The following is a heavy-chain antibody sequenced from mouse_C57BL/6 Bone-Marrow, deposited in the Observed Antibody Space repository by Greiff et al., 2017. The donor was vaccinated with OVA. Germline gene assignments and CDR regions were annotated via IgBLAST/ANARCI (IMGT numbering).Heavy chain of an antibody. V-gene: IGHV1-9*01. D-gene: IGHD2-3*01. CDR2: IYPGSGST. J-gene: IGHJ2*01. Sequence: VQLQQSGAELMKPGASVKLSCKATGYTFTGYWIEWVKQRPGQGLEWIGDIYPGSGSTNYNEKFKSKATLTVDTSSSTAYMQLSSLTSEDSAVYYCARERDGYFDYWGQGTTLTVSS. CDR3: ARERDGYFDY. CDR1: GYTFTGYW.